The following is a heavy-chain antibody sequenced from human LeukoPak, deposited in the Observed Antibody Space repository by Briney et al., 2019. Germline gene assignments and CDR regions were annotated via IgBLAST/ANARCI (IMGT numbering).Heavy chain of an antibody. J-gene: IGHJ3*01. V-gene: IGHV1-24*01. CDR3: ATALRLEALDL. Sequence: ASVKVSCKVSGYTLTELSTHWVRQAPGKGLEWMGGFDPEDGERIYAQKFQDRVTMTEDTSTDTAYMELRSLRSEDTAMYYCATALRLEALDLWGHGTMVTVSS. CDR2: FDPEDGER. CDR1: GYTLTELS. D-gene: IGHD3-16*01.